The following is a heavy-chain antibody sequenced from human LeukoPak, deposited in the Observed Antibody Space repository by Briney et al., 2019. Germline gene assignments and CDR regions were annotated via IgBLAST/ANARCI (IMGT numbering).Heavy chain of an antibody. CDR1: GGTFSSYA. CDR3: ASPSGGSLGLYFDY. J-gene: IGHJ4*02. CDR2: ISAYNGNT. Sequence: ASVKVSCKASGGTFSSYAISWVRQAPGQGLEWMGWISAYNGNTNYAQKLQGRVTMTTDTSTSTAYMELSSLRSEDTAVYYCASPSGGSLGLYFDYWGQGTLVTVSS. D-gene: IGHD6-19*01. V-gene: IGHV1-18*01.